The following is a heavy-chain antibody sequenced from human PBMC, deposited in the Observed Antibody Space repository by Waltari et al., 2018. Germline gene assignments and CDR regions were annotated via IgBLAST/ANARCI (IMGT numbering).Heavy chain of an antibody. V-gene: IGHV3-7*01. Sequence: LSNYWMSWVRQAPGKGPEWVANIMTDGREEYYVDSVRGRFTISRDNAKNSLYLQMNSLRPEDTAVYYCVRDQWFAFDIWGQGTMVTVSS. D-gene: IGHD3-22*01. CDR3: VRDQWFAFDI. CDR1: LSNYW. CDR2: IMTDGREE. J-gene: IGHJ3*02.